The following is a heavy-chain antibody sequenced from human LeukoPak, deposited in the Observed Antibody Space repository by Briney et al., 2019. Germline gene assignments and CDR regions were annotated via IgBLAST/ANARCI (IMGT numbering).Heavy chain of an antibody. CDR3: ARAFTYYDFWSGYSYYYGMDV. CDR2: MNPNSGNT. Sequence: GASVKVSCKASGYTFTSYDINWVRQATGQGLEWMGWMNPNSGNTGYAQKFQGRVTMTRNTSISTAYMELSSLRSEDTAVYYCARAFTYYDFWSGYSYYYGMDVWGQGTLVTVSS. CDR1: GYTFTSYD. V-gene: IGHV1-8*01. D-gene: IGHD3-3*01. J-gene: IGHJ6*02.